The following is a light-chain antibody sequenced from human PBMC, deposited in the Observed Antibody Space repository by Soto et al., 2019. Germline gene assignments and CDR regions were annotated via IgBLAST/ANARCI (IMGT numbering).Light chain of an antibody. CDR2: DAS. CDR3: QHGGA. Sequence: EILLTQSPATLSLSAGERATLSCRAGQTISNYLAWYQQKPGHAHRLLIYDASNRATDIPARFSGSGSGTDFTLTISSLEPDDFAVYYCQHGGAFGPGTKVEIK. CDR1: QTISNY. V-gene: IGKV3-11*01. J-gene: IGKJ3*01.